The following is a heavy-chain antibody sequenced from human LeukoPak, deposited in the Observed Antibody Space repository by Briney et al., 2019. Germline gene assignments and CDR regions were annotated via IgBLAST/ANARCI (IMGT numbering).Heavy chain of an antibody. Sequence: GASVKVSCKASGYTFTGYYMHWVRQAPGQGLEWMGRINPNSGGTNYAQKFQGRVTMTRDTSTSTAHMELSRLRSDDTAVYYCAREAIDFWSGYYQPLKYFQHWGQGTLVTVSS. V-gene: IGHV1-2*06. CDR2: INPNSGGT. CDR3: AREAIDFWSGYYQPLKYFQH. CDR1: GYTFTGYY. D-gene: IGHD3-3*01. J-gene: IGHJ1*01.